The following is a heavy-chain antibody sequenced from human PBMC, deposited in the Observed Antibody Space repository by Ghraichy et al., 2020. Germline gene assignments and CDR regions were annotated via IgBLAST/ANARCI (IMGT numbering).Heavy chain of an antibody. V-gene: IGHV4-31*03. CDR1: GGSISSGGYY. J-gene: IGHJ6*02. CDR2: IYYSGST. Sequence: SETLSLTCTVSGGSISSGGYYWSWIRQHPGKGLEWIGYIYYSGSTYYNPSLKSRVTISVDTSKNQFSLKLSSVTAADTAVYYCARERYCSGGSCYPFYYYGMDVWGQGTTVTVSS. D-gene: IGHD2-15*01. CDR3: ARERYCSGGSCYPFYYYGMDV.